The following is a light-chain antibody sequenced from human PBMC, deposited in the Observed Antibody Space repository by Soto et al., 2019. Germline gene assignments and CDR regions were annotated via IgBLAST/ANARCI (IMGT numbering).Light chain of an antibody. Sequence: DIQMTQSPSSLSASVGDRVTITCRASQTISNYLNCYQQRPGRAPKLLVYATSTLQSGVPSRFSGSGSGTDFTLTISRLQPEDSSTYYCQQTYSTPYTFGQGTKLEIK. V-gene: IGKV1-39*01. J-gene: IGKJ2*01. CDR2: ATS. CDR3: QQTYSTPYT. CDR1: QTISNY.